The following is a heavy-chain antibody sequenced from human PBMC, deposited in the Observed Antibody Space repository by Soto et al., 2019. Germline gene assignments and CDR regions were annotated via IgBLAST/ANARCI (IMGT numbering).Heavy chain of an antibody. Sequence: SETLTLPCTVSDDSISIYYWSWIRQPAGEGLDWIGRIYTSGSTNYNPSLKSRVTMSVDTSKNQFSLKLSSVTAADTAVYYCARSGYYSDRNNYSSNDYWGQGTMVTVSS. CDR2: IYTSGST. J-gene: IGHJ4*02. CDR1: DDSISIYY. V-gene: IGHV4-4*07. CDR3: ARSGYYSDRNNYSSNDY. D-gene: IGHD3-22*01.